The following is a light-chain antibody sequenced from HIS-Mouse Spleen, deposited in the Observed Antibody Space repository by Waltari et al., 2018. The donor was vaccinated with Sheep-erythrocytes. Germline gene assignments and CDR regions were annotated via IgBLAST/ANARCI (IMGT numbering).Light chain of an antibody. CDR3: CSYAGSYNHV. CDR2: DVS. J-gene: IGLJ1*01. CDR1: SSDVGGYNY. V-gene: IGLV2-11*01. Sequence: QSALTQPRSVSGSPGQSVTISCTGTSSDVGGYNYVSWYQQHPGKAPKPMMYDVSKRPSGVPDRFSVSNSGDTASLTISGLQAEDEADYYCCSYAGSYNHVFATGTKVTVL.